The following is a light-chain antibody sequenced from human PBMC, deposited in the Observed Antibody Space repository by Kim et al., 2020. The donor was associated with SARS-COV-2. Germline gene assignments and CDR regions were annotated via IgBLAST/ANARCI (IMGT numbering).Light chain of an antibody. CDR1: IEHTRYA. J-gene: IGLJ3*02. Sequence: AAVKLAGSVSIEHTRYAIAWHQQQPEKGPRYLMKVNNDGSHSKGDGISDRFSGSSSGAERYLTISSLQSEDEADYYCQTWDTGIRVFGGGTQLTVL. V-gene: IGLV4-69*01. CDR2: VNNDGSH. CDR3: QTWDTGIRV.